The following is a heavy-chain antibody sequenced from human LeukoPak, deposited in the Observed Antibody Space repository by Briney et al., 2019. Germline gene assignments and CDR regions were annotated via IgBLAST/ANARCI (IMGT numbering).Heavy chain of an antibody. Sequence: ASVKVSCKASGYTFTSYYMHWVRQAPGQGLEWMGWINPNSGGTNYAQKFQGRVTMTRDTSIGTAYMELSRLRSDDTAVYYCARVKARRQQLGVDYWGQGTLVTVSS. J-gene: IGHJ4*02. CDR1: GYTFTSYY. V-gene: IGHV1-2*02. CDR3: ARVKARRQQLGVDY. CDR2: INPNSGGT. D-gene: IGHD6-13*01.